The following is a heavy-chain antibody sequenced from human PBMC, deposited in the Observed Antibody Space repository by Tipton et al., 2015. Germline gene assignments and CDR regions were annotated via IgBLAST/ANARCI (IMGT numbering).Heavy chain of an antibody. CDR3: ARDCGNYAFDY. D-gene: IGHD1-26*01. Sequence: TLSLTCTVSGGSVSGGSYYWSWIRQPPGRGLEWIGYIYYGGSTNYNPSLKSRVTMSVDTSKNQFSLKLSSVTAADTAVYYCARDCGNYAFDYWGQGTLVTVSS. V-gene: IGHV4-61*01. J-gene: IGHJ4*02. CDR2: IYYGGST. CDR1: GGSVSGGSYY.